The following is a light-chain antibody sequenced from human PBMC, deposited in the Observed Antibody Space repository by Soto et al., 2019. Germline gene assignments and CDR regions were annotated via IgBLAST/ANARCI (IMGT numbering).Light chain of an antibody. Sequence: LTQPRSVSGSPGQSVTISCAGTSSDVGGYNYVSWYQQYSGKAPKVMIYDVSKRPSGVPDRFSGSKSGNTASLTISGLQAEDEADYYCCSYAASNTFVFGTGTKVTVL. V-gene: IGLV2-11*01. CDR1: SSDVGGYNY. J-gene: IGLJ1*01. CDR3: CSYAASNTFV. CDR2: DVS.